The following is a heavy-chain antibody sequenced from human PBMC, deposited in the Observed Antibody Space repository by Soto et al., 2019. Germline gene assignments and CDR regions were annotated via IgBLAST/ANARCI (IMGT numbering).Heavy chain of an antibody. J-gene: IGHJ4*02. D-gene: IGHD2-21*01. CDR1: GGTFSSYA. CDR2: ITPIFGTA. Sequence: QVQLVQSGAEVKKPGSSVKVSCKASGGTFSSYAISWVRQAPGQGHEWMGGITPIFGTANYEQKVQGRVTITADESTSTASMELSSLRSEDTAVYYCASGLATCGGECYFGTDYWVQRPLVTVAS. V-gene: IGHV1-69*01. CDR3: ASGLATCGGECYFGTDY.